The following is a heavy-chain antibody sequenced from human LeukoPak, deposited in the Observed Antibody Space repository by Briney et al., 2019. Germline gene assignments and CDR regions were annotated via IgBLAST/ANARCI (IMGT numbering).Heavy chain of an antibody. CDR1: GFTFSSYD. J-gene: IGHJ6*02. Sequence: GGSLRLSCAASGFTFSSYDMNWVRQAPGKGLEWVSYISSSGSTIYYADSVKGRFTISRDNAKNSLYPQMNSLRAEDTAVYHCARADGSAQRLLLGYYYYGMDVWGQGTTVTVSS. V-gene: IGHV3-48*03. CDR3: ARADGSAQRLLLGYYYYGMDV. D-gene: IGHD3-22*01. CDR2: ISSSGSTI.